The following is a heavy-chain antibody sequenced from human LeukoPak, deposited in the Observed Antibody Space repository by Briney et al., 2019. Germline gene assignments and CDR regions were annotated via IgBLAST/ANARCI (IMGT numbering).Heavy chain of an antibody. CDR2: IYTSGST. J-gene: IGHJ4*02. CDR1: GGSISSYY. D-gene: IGHD3-10*01. CDR3: ARDPVYGSGSFYFDY. V-gene: IGHV4-4*07. Sequence: SETLSLTCTVSGGSISSYYWSWIRQPAGKGLEWIGRIYTSGSTNYNPPLKSRVTISVDTSKNQFSLKLSSVTAADMAVYYCARDPVYGSGSFYFDYWGQGTLVTVSS.